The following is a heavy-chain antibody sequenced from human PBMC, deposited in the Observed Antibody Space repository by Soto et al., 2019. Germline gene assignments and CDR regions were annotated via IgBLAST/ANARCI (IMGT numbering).Heavy chain of an antibody. Sequence: GGSLRLSCAASRFTFSSYSMNWVRQAPGKGLEWVSSISSSSSYIYYADSVKGRFTISRDNAKNSLYLQMNSLRAEDTAVYYCARDRRYDFWRGYYNTGYYYGMDVWGQGTTVTVSS. CDR1: RFTFSSYS. J-gene: IGHJ6*02. CDR2: ISSSSSYI. V-gene: IGHV3-21*01. CDR3: ARDRRYDFWRGYYNTGYYYGMDV. D-gene: IGHD3-3*01.